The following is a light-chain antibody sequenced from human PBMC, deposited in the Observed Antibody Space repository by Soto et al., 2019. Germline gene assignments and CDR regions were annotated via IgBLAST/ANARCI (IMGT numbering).Light chain of an antibody. CDR3: RQYGSSPSYT. J-gene: IGKJ2*01. Sequence: EIVLTQSPGTLSLSPGERATLSCRASQSVSSSSYLAWYQQKPGQAPRLLIYGASSRATGIPDRFSGSGSATDFTLTISRLVPEDFAVYYCRQYGSSPSYTFGQGTKLEIQ. V-gene: IGKV3-20*01. CDR1: QSVSSSSY. CDR2: GAS.